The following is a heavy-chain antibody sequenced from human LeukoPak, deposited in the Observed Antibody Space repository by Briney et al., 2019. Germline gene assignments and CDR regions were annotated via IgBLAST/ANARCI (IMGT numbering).Heavy chain of an antibody. J-gene: IGHJ4*02. Sequence: GGSLRLSCAASGFTFSSYGMHWVRQAPGKGLELVSFIQYDGSNKYYADSVKGRFTISRDNSKNTLYLQMNSLRTEDTAVYYCARRGVHCSNGVCPFDYWGQGTLVTVSS. V-gene: IGHV3-30*02. CDR1: GFTFSSYG. CDR2: IQYDGSNK. CDR3: ARRGVHCSNGVCPFDY. D-gene: IGHD2-8*01.